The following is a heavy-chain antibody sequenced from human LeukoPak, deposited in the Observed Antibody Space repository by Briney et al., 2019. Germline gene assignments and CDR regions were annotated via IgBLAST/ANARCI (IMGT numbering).Heavy chain of an antibody. CDR3: ARDRVPCGELFP. D-gene: IGHD3-10*01. V-gene: IGHV4-61*02. CDR1: GGSISSGSYY. Sequence: SETLSLTCTVSGGSISSGSYYWSWIRQPAGKGLEWIGRIYTSGSTNYNPSLKSRVTISVDTSKNQFSLKLSSVTAADTAVYYCARDRVPCGELFPWGQGTLVTVSS. J-gene: IGHJ5*02. CDR2: IYTSGST.